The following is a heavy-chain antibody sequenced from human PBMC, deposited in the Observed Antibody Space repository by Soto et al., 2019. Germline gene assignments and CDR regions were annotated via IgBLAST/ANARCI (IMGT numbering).Heavy chain of an antibody. D-gene: IGHD3-3*01. V-gene: IGHV4-59*08. Sequence: SETLSLTCTVSGGSISSYYWSWIRQPPGKGLEWIGYIYYSGSTNYNPSLKSRVTISVDTSKNQFSLKLSSVTAADTAVYYCAGHNRTIIRAYYDFWSGYTTSYYFDDWGQGTLVTVSS. CDR3: AGHNRTIIRAYYDFWSGYTTSYYFDD. CDR2: IYYSGST. CDR1: GGSISSYY. J-gene: IGHJ4*02.